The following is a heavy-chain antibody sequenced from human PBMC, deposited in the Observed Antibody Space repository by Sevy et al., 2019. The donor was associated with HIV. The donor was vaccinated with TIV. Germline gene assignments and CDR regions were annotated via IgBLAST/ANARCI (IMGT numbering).Heavy chain of an antibody. Sequence: GGSLRLSCAASGFTFSSYGMHWVRRAPGKGLEWVALTWYDGSTKFYADSVKGRFTISRDNSKNILSLQMNSLRADDTAVYYCARVRSIYANTTHYYAMDVWGQGTTVTVSS. CDR1: GFTFSSYG. CDR3: ARVRSIYANTTHYYAMDV. V-gene: IGHV3-33*01. CDR2: TWYDGSTK. J-gene: IGHJ6*02. D-gene: IGHD1-1*01.